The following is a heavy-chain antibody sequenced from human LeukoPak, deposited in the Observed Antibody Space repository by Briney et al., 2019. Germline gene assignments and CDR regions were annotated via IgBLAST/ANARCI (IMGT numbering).Heavy chain of an antibody. CDR1: GGSFSGYY. V-gene: IGHV4-34*01. CDR3: ARAGITMVRGVIINPQAEGRYDHMDV. J-gene: IGHJ6*03. D-gene: IGHD3-10*01. Sequence: SSETLSLTCAVYGGSFSGYYWSWIRQPPGKGPEWIGEINHSGSTNYNPSLKSRVTISVDTSKNQFSLKLSSVTAADTAVYYCARAGITMVRGVIINPQAEGRYDHMDVWGKGTTVTVS. CDR2: INHSGST.